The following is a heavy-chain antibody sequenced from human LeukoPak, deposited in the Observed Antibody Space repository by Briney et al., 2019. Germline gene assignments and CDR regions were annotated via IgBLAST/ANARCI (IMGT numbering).Heavy chain of an antibody. CDR2: IYYSGST. J-gene: IGHJ4*02. CDR3: ARLASSGWSHCDY. Sequence: SETLTLTCTVSCGSVSDYYWSWIRQPPGKGPEWIGYIYYSGSTNYNPSLKSRVTISVDTSKNQFSLKMNSVTAADTAVYYCARLASSGWSHCDYWGQGTLVTVSS. CDR1: CGSVSDYY. D-gene: IGHD6-19*01. V-gene: IGHV4-59*08.